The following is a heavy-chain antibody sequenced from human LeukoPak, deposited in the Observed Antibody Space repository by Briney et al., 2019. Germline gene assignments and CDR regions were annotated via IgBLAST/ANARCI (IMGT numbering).Heavy chain of an antibody. CDR1: GFTFSSYE. D-gene: IGHD3-22*01. CDR3: ARDTDYYDGSGYYWGYFDY. CDR2: ISSSSIYI. V-gene: IGHV3-21*01. J-gene: IGHJ4*02. Sequence: GGSLRLSCAASGFTFSSYEMNWVRQAPGKGLEWVSSISSSSIYIYYADSVKGRFTISRDNAKNSLYLQMNSLRAEDTAVYYCARDTDYYDGSGYYWGYFDYWGQGTLVTVSS.